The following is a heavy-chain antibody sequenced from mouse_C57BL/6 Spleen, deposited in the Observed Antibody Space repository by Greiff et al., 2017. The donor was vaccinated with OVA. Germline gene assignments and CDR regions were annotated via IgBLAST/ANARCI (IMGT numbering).Heavy chain of an antibody. V-gene: IGHV2-3*01. J-gene: IGHJ3*01. CDR2: IWGDGST. CDR1: GFSLTSYG. D-gene: IGHD2-2*01. Sequence: VKLVESGPGLVAPSQSLSITCTVSGFSLTSYGVSWVRQPPGKGLEWLGVIWGDGSTNYHSALISRLSISKDNSKIQVFLKLNSLQTDDTATYYCAKEGGYGYDTWFAYWGQGTLVTVSA. CDR3: AKEGGYGYDTWFAY.